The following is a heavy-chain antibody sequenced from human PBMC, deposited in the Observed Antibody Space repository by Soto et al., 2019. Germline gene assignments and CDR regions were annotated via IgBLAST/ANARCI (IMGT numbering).Heavy chain of an antibody. D-gene: IGHD2-21*01. J-gene: IGHJ6*02. CDR2: VIPLFNTP. V-gene: IGHV1-69*01. CDR3: GLASKLEFLGCFCGMDV. CDR1: GGTFNTFA. Sequence: QVQLVQSGAEVKKPGSSAKVSCKASGGTFNTFAFTWVRQAPGQGFEWMGGVIPLFNTPDYAQKFQGRVTITADESTSTVYLDLSGLSSEDTAVYFCGLASKLEFLGCFCGMDVWSQGTTVIVSS.